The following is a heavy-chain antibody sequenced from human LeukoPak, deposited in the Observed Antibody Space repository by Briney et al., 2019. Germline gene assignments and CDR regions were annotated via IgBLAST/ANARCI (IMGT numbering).Heavy chain of an antibody. D-gene: IGHD4-17*01. Sequence: GGSLRLSCGASGFTFSNYEMNWVRQAPGKGLEWVSYISSKGDTIYYGDTVKGRFTISRDNTKNSLYLHMNSLRAEDTAIYYCARQPVTTRFEYYFDCWGQGTLVTVSS. CDR2: ISSKGDTI. J-gene: IGHJ4*02. CDR3: ARQPVTTRFEYYFDC. CDR1: GFTFSNYE. V-gene: IGHV3-48*03.